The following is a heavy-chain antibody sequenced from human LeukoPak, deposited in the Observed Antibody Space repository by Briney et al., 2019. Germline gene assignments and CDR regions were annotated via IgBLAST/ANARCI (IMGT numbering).Heavy chain of an antibody. V-gene: IGHV1-24*01. Sequence: ASVKVSCKVSGYTLTELSMHWVRQAPGKGLEWMGGFDPEDGETIYAQKFQGRVTMTEDTSTDTAYMELSRLRSDDTAVYYCARDPTYYYGSGSYYNAPDYWGQGTLVTVSS. D-gene: IGHD3-10*01. J-gene: IGHJ4*02. CDR1: GYTLTELS. CDR3: ARDPTYYYGSGSYYNAPDY. CDR2: FDPEDGET.